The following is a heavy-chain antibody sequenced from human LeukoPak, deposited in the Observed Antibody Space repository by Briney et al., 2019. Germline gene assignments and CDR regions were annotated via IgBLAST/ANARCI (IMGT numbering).Heavy chain of an antibody. CDR2: IYHSGST. V-gene: IGHV4-38-2*02. Sequence: SETLSLTCSVSGYSISSGYYWGWIRQPAGKGLEWIGSIYHSGSTYYNPSLKSRVTISVDTSKNQFSLKLSSVTAADTAVYYCARGVIGCFGEFNWGQGTLVTVSS. CDR3: ARGVIGCFGEFN. CDR1: GYSISSGYY. D-gene: IGHD3-10*01. J-gene: IGHJ4*02.